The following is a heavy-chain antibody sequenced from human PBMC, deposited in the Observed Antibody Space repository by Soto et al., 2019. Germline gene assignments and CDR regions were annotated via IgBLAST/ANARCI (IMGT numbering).Heavy chain of an antibody. CDR3: ARRTAGWYFDL. CDR1: GFMFNSYA. Sequence: EVQLVESGGGLVQPGGSLRLSCAASGFMFNSYAMHWVRQAPGKGLEYVSAISSLGDSTFYANSVKDRFTISRDNSKNTLYLQMGSLRVEDMAVYYCARRTAGWYFDLGGRGTLVTVSS. V-gene: IGHV3-64*01. D-gene: IGHD2-21*02. J-gene: IGHJ2*01. CDR2: ISSLGDST.